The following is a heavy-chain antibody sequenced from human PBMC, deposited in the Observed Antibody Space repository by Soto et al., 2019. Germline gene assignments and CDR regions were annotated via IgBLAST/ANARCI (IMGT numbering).Heavy chain of an antibody. Sequence: SVKVSCKASGYTFTGYFMHWVRQAPVQGLEWMGWINPNSGATKYSQKFQGRVTLSRDTSIRTAYMELSGLRSDDTAVYYCARGGGTILAPLPWGQGTLVTVS. V-gene: IGHV1-2*02. CDR2: INPNSGAT. CDR1: GYTFTGYF. D-gene: IGHD3-3*01. J-gene: IGHJ5*02. CDR3: ARGGGTILAPLP.